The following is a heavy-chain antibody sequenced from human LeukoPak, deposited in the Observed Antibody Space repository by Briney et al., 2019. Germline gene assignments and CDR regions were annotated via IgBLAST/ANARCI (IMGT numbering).Heavy chain of an antibody. Sequence: GGSLRLSCAASGFTFSNYWMAWVRQTPGKGLEWVANVEKDGSGKNYVDSVKGRFIISRDNAKNSLYLQMNSLRVEDTAVYFCAREVATGTGAYNYWGQGTLVTVSS. V-gene: IGHV3-7*01. CDR1: GFTFSNYW. J-gene: IGHJ4*02. CDR3: AREVATGTGAYNY. CDR2: VEKDGSGK. D-gene: IGHD6-13*01.